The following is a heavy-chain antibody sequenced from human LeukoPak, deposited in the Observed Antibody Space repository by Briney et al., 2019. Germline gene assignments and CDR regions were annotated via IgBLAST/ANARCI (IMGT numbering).Heavy chain of an antibody. V-gene: IGHV4-59*01. Sequence: SETLSLTCTVSGGSISSYYWSWIRQPPGKGLEWIGYIYYSGSTNYNPSLKSRVTISVDTSKNQFSLKLSSVTAADTAVYYCACTEAHYGMDVWGQGTTVTVSS. CDR1: GGSISSYY. CDR3: ACTEAHYGMDV. J-gene: IGHJ6*02. CDR2: IYYSGST. D-gene: IGHD2-2*01.